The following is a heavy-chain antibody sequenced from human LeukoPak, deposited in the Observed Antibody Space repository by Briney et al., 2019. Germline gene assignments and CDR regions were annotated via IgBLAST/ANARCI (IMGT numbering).Heavy chain of an antibody. CDR1: GGSISSYY. V-gene: IGHV4-59*08. CDR2: IHYSGST. J-gene: IGHJ3*02. Sequence: PSETLSLTCTVSGGSISSYYWSWIRQPPGKGLEWIGYIHYSGSTNCNPSLKSRVTISVDTSKNQFSLKLSSVTAADTAVYYCASTGYSYAVNEIHAFDIWGQGTMVTVSS. CDR3: ASTGYSYAVNEIHAFDI. D-gene: IGHD5-18*01.